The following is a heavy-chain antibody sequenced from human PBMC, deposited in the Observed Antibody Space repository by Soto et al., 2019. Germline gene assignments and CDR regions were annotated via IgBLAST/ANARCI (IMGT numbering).Heavy chain of an antibody. D-gene: IGHD2-21*02. CDR1: GGSISGYY. CDR2: IYSSGST. Sequence: QVQLQESGPGLVKPSETLSLTCAVSGGSISGYYWSWIRQPPGKGLEWLVFIYSSGSTNYNPSVNSRLTISVDTSKNQFSLKVRSFTAADTALYYCARTMAVTTKMFYFDYWGQGTLVTVSS. V-gene: IGHV4-59*01. CDR3: ARTMAVTTKMFYFDY. J-gene: IGHJ4*02.